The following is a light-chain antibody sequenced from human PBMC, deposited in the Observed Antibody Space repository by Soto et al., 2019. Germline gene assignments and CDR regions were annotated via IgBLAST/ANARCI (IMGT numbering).Light chain of an antibody. CDR2: GTS. CDR3: QQYGSSGT. CDR1: QSISRF. J-gene: IGKJ1*01. Sequence: SPLPLSLPPATRATITRRASQSISRFLNWYQQKPGKAPKLLIYGTSSLQSGVPSRFSGSGSGTDFTLTISRLEPEDFAVYYCQQYGSSGTFGQGTKVDIK. V-gene: IGKV1-39*01.